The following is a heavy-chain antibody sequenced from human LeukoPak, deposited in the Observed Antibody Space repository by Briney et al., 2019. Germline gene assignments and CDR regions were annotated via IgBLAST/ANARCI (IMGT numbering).Heavy chain of an antibody. J-gene: IGHJ4*02. CDR3: AATAVAGTFDY. CDR2: IVVGSGNT. Sequence: GASVKVSCKASGYTFTSYGISWVRQAPGQGLEWIGWIVVGSGNTNYAQKFQERVTITRDMSTSTAYMELSSLRSEDTAVYYCAATAVAGTFDYWGQGTLVTVSS. D-gene: IGHD6-19*01. V-gene: IGHV1-58*02. CDR1: GYTFTSYG.